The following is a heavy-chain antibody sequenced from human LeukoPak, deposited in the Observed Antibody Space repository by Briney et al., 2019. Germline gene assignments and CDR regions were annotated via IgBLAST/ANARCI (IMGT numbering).Heavy chain of an antibody. D-gene: IGHD2-15*01. Sequence: GGSLRLSCAASGFNFTNYNMNWVRQAPGKGLEWVSSIHSSSGSIYYADSLKGRFTISRDNAKNSLYLQMNSLRDEDTAVYYCARGQTRIVHWGQGTLVTVSS. V-gene: IGHV3-21*01. CDR2: IHSSSGSI. CDR3: ARGQTRIVH. J-gene: IGHJ1*01. CDR1: GFNFTNYN.